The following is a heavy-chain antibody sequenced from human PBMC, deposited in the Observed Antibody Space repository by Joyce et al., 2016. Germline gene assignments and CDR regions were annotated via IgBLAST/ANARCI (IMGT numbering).Heavy chain of an antibody. V-gene: IGHV6-1*01. Sequence: QVQLQQSGPGLVKPSQTLSLTCAISGDSVSSNSAAWTWIRQSPSSGLEWLGRTYYKSKWYTDYAESVKSRVIINADTAKNHFSLEMNSVTPEDTAVYYCARVPVNWNSFEIWYFDLWGRGSLVTVSS. J-gene: IGHJ2*01. D-gene: IGHD1/OR15-1a*01. CDR3: ARVPVNWNSFEIWYFDL. CDR2: TYYKSKWYT. CDR1: GDSVSSNSAA.